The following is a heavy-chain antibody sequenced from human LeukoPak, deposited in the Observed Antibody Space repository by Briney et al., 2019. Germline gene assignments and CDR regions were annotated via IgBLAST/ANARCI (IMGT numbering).Heavy chain of an antibody. J-gene: IGHJ4*02. CDR2: MNPNSGNT. CDR3: ARGVLRYFDWLSNRRTDAYYFDY. V-gene: IGHV1-8*01. Sequence: ASVTVSFKSSGYTFTIYDINWVRQAPGQGLEWMGWMNPNSGNTGYSQKFQGRVTMTRNTSISTAYMELSSLRSEDTAVYYCARGVLRYFDWLSNRRTDAYYFDYWGQGTLVTVSS. CDR1: GYTFTIYD. D-gene: IGHD3-9*01.